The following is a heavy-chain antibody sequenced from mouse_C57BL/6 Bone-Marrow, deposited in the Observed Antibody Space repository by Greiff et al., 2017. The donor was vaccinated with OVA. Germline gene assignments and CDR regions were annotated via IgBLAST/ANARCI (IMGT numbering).Heavy chain of an antibody. CDR2: INPGSGGT. V-gene: IGHV1-54*01. CDR3: AILGGFITTVVADWYFDV. Sequence: VQLQQSGAELVRPGTSVKVSCKASGYAFTNYLIEWVKQRPGQGLEWIGVINPGSGGTNYNEKFKGKATLTADKSSSTAYMQLSSLTSEDSAVYFCAILGGFITTVVADWYFDVWGTGTTVTVSS. J-gene: IGHJ1*03. CDR1: GYAFTNYL. D-gene: IGHD1-1*01.